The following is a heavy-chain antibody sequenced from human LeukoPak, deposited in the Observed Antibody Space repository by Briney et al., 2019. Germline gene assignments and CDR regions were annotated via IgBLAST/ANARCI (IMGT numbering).Heavy chain of an antibody. CDR1: GGTINSSAYY. CDR3: ARDAEYYYGSGSYSSGTDV. D-gene: IGHD3-10*01. V-gene: IGHV4-31*03. CDR2: MYCSGTT. J-gene: IGHJ6*02. Sequence: SETLSLTCTVSGGTINSSAYYWSWLRQVPGKDLEWIGYMYCSGTTYYNPSLKSRVTISVDTSKTQFSLKLNSVTAADTAVYYCARDAEYYYGSGSYSSGTDVWGQGTTVTVSS.